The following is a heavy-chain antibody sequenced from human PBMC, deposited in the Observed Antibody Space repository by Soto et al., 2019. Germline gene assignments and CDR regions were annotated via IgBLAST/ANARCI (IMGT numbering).Heavy chain of an antibody. D-gene: IGHD6-13*01. V-gene: IGHV3-23*01. Sequence: LRLSCAASGFTFSFYAMNWVRQAPGKGLEWVSTISGSGGSTYHADSVKGRFTISRDNSKNTLYLQMNSLRAEDTAVYYCATGAGAAAGTTYPRSWFDPWGQGTLVTVSS. CDR1: GFTFSFYA. J-gene: IGHJ5*02. CDR3: ATGAGAAAGTTYPRSWFDP. CDR2: ISGSGGST.